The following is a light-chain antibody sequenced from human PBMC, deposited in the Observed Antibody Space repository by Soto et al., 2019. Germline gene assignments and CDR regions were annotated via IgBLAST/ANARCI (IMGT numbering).Light chain of an antibody. J-gene: IGKJ1*01. Sequence: EIVMTQSPATLSVSPGERATLTCRASQSVSSNLAWYQQKHGQAPRLILYAASTRATGGPARFSGSGSGTEFTLTISSRQSEDFAAYYCQQYNNWSTWTFGQGTKVEIK. CDR3: QQYNNWSTWT. V-gene: IGKV3-15*01. CDR1: QSVSSN. CDR2: AAS.